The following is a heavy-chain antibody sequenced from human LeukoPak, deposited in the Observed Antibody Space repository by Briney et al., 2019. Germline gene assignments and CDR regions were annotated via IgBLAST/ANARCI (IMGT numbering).Heavy chain of an antibody. CDR3: AKTVVTAGYGMDV. CDR2: ISGSGGST. D-gene: IGHD2-21*02. Sequence: LPGGSLRLSCAASGFTFSDYYMSWVRQAPGKGLEWVSAISGSGGSTYYADSVKGRFTISRDNSKNTLYLQMNSLRAEDTAVYYCAKTVVTAGYGMDVWGQGTTVTVSS. V-gene: IGHV3-23*01. CDR1: GFTFSDYY. J-gene: IGHJ6*02.